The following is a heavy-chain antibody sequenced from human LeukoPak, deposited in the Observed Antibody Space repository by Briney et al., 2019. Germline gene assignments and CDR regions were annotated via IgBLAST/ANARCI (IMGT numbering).Heavy chain of an antibody. Sequence: PGAPLRLSCAASGFTFSSYAMSWVRQAPGRGLEWASAISGSGGSTYYADSVKGRFTISRDNSKNTLYLQMNSLRAEDTAVYYCANIAVAGSDYWGQGTLVTVSS. V-gene: IGHV3-23*01. CDR2: ISGSGGST. J-gene: IGHJ4*02. D-gene: IGHD6-19*01. CDR1: GFTFSSYA. CDR3: ANIAVAGSDY.